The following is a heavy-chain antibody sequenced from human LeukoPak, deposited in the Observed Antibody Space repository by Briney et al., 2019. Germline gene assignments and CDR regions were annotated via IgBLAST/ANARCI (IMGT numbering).Heavy chain of an antibody. CDR1: GYTFSTYS. V-gene: IGHV1-18*01. CDR2: ISGYTGDT. Sequence: ASVKVSCKASGYTFSTYSISWVRQAPGQGLGWMGWISGYTGDTNYAQKFQDRVTMTTDTSTSTAYMELRSLRSDDTGVYFCSRERARPETGTWLEYDFWGQGTLVTVSS. D-gene: IGHD1-1*01. CDR3: SRERARPETGTWLEYDF. J-gene: IGHJ4*02.